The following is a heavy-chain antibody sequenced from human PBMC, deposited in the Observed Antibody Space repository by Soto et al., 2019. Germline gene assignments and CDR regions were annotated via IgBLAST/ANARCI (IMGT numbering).Heavy chain of an antibody. J-gene: IGHJ4*02. Sequence: QVQLQASGPGLVTPFQTLSLTCTVSGGSISSGGYYWSWIRQHPGKGLEWIGYIYYSGSTYYNPSLKSRVTLSIDTSKTQFSLKLSSVTAADTTVYYCAREPAIWGQGTVVTVSS. CDR3: AREPAI. CDR1: GGSISSGGYY. V-gene: IGHV4-31*03. CDR2: IYYSGST.